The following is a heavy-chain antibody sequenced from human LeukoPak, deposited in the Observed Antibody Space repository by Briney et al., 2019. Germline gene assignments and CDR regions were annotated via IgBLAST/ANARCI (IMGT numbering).Heavy chain of an antibody. J-gene: IGHJ3*02. CDR2: ITWNSGPI. CDR1: GFTFDDYA. V-gene: IGHV3-9*01. D-gene: IGHD5-12*01. Sequence: GGSLRLSCAASGFTFDDYAMHWVRQAPGKGLEWVSGITWNSGPIGYADSVKGRFTITRDNAKSSLYLQMNSLRPEDTALYFCVKDREYSGYDSSGAFDSCGQGQWSPSLQ. CDR3: VKDREYSGYDSSGAFDS.